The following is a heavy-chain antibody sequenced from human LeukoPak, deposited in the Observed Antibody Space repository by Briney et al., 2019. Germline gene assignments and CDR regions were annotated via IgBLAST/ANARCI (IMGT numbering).Heavy chain of an antibody. CDR2: ISGSGGST. J-gene: IGHJ6*02. D-gene: IGHD3-10*02. V-gene: IGHV3-23*01. CDR1: GFTFSSDA. CDR3: AKDLHSYVAMDV. Sequence: GGSLRLSCAASGFTFSSDAMNWVRQPPGKGLEWVSGISGSGGSTYYADSVKGRFAISRDNSKSTLFLQMNSLRAEDTALYYCAKDLHSYVAMDVWGQGTAVTVSS.